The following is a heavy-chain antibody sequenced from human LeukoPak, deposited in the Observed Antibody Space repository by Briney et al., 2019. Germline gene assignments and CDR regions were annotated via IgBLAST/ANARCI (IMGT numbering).Heavy chain of an antibody. D-gene: IGHD3-10*01. J-gene: IGHJ3*02. CDR1: GGSISSSSYY. CDR3: ARDDLPFYGSGSYYSDGDAFDI. CDR2: IYYSGST. V-gene: IGHV4-39*07. Sequence: SETLSLTCTVSGGSISSSSYYWGWIRQPPGKGLEWIGSIYYSGSTYYNPSLKSRVTISVDTSKNQFSLKLSSVTAADTAVYCCARDDLPFYGSGSYYSDGDAFDIWGQGTMVTVSS.